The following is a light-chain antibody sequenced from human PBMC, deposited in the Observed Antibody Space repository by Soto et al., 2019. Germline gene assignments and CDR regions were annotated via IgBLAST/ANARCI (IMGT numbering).Light chain of an antibody. CDR3: SSYTSTSSYG. Sequence: QSALTQPASVSGSPGQSITISCTGTSSDVGGYDYVSWYQLHPGKAPKLMIFEVSNRPLGVSYRFSGSKSVNTASLTISGLQAEDEADYYCSSYTSTSSYGFGTGTKVTAL. CDR1: SSDVGGYDY. CDR2: EVS. V-gene: IGLV2-14*01. J-gene: IGLJ1*01.